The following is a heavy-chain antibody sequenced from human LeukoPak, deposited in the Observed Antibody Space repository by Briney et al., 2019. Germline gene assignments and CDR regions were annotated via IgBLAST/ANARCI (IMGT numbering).Heavy chain of an antibody. D-gene: IGHD5-18*01. Sequence: GESLKISCKGSGYSFASYWIGWVRQLPGKGLEWMGIIYPGDSDTRYSPSFQGQVTVSADKSIYTAYLQWSSLKASDTAMYYCARHLGTAMVSPLGYWGQGTLVTVSS. J-gene: IGHJ4*02. CDR1: GYSFASYW. CDR2: IYPGDSDT. V-gene: IGHV5-51*01. CDR3: ARHLGTAMVSPLGY.